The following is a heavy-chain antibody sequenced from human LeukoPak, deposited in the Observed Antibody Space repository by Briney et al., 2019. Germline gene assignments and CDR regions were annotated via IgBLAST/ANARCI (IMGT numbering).Heavy chain of an antibody. V-gene: IGHV1-69*05. Sequence: SVKVSCKASGGTFSSYAISWVRQAPGQGLEWMGGIIPIFGTANYAQKFQGRVTIATDESTSTAYMELSSLRSEDTAVYYCASRAGDEYSSPNWFDPWGQGTLVTVSS. D-gene: IGHD6-6*01. J-gene: IGHJ5*02. CDR1: GGTFSSYA. CDR3: ASRAGDEYSSPNWFDP. CDR2: IIPIFGTA.